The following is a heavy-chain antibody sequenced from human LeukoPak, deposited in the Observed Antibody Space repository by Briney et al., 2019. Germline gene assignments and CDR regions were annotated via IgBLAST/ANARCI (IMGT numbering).Heavy chain of an antibody. CDR1: GGSISSSSYY. J-gene: IGHJ4*02. Sequence: SETLSLTCTVSGGSISSSSYYWGWIRQPPWKGLEWIGTIYYSGSTYYNPSLKSRVTISADTSKNQFFLKLSSVAAADTAVYYCARGPLISYYYDSSGYYYWGQGTLVTVSS. V-gene: IGHV4-39*01. D-gene: IGHD3-22*01. CDR3: ARGPLISYYYDSSGYYY. CDR2: IYYSGST.